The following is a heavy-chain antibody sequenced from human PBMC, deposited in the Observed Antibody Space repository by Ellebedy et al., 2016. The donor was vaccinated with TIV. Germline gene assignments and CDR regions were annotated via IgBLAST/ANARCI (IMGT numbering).Heavy chain of an antibody. CDR1: GLTVSNNS. Sequence: PGGSLRLSCAVSGLTVSNNSMTWVRQAPGKGLGWVSLIYSNGDTRYVDSVKGRFPISRDNSKNTLHLQMNSLRAEDTDVYYCARNVPHPWGQGTLVTVAS. CDR2: IYSNGDT. D-gene: IGHD3-10*02. CDR3: ARNVPHP. V-gene: IGHV3-66*01. J-gene: IGHJ5*02.